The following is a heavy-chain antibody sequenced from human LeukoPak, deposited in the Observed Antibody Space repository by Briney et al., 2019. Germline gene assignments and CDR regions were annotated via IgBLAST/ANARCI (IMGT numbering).Heavy chain of an antibody. J-gene: IGHJ4*02. CDR3: ARSRGAAASSIGY. V-gene: IGHV3-21*01. Sequence: KPGGSLRLSCAASGFTFSSYSMNWVRQAPGKGLEWVSSISSSSSYIYYADSVKGRFTISRDNAKNSLYLQMNSLRAEDTAVYYCARSRGAAASSIGYWGQGTLVTVSS. D-gene: IGHD6-13*01. CDR2: ISSSSSYI. CDR1: GFTFSSYS.